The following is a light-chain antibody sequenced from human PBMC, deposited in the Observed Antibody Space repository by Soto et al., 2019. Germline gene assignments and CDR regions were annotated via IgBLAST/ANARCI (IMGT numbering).Light chain of an antibody. CDR3: YSYAGSSTYV. CDR1: SSDVGTYNL. Sequence: QSALTQPASVAGSPGQSITISCTGTSSDVGTYNLVSWYQQLPDKAPKLIIHEVNKRPSGVSTRFSGSKSGNTAYRTISGLQPDDDADYHCYSYAGSSTYVFGTGTKLTVL. CDR2: EVN. J-gene: IGLJ1*01. V-gene: IGLV2-23*02.